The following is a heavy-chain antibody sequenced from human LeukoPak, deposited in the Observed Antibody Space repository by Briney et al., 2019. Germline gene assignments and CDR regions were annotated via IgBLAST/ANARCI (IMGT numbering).Heavy chain of an antibody. CDR3: ASPLTLNGLVDI. CDR2: IYPGDSDT. D-gene: IGHD4-17*01. CDR1: GYSFTSYW. J-gene: IGHJ3*02. Sequence: PGESLKISCKVSGYSFTSYWIAWVRQMPGKGLEWMGIIYPGDSDTRYSPSFQGQVTISVDKSISTTYLQWSSLKASDTAMYYCASPLTLNGLVDIWGQGTMVTVSS. V-gene: IGHV5-51*01.